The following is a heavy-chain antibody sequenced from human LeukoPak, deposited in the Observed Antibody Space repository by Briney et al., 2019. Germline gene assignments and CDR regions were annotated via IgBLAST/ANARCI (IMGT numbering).Heavy chain of an antibody. D-gene: IGHD2-8*01. J-gene: IGHJ4*02. CDR1: GFIFSRCG. V-gene: IGHV3-21*01. CDR2: ISGSSTHI. CDR3: ARGSERTNGVSDY. Sequence: GGSLRLSCTTSGFIFSRCGMNWVRQAPGKGLEWVASISGSSTHISYADSVRGRFTISRDNAKNSLYLQMNSLRVDDTAVYFCARGSERTNGVSDYWGQGTLVTVSS.